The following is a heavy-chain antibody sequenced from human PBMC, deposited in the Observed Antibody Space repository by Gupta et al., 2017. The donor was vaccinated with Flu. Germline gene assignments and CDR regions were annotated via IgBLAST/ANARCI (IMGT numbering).Heavy chain of an antibody. CDR1: GGSISSNTYY. J-gene: IGHJ3*02. V-gene: IGHV4-39*01. D-gene: IGHD1-26*01. Sequence: QLQLQESGPGLVQPSETLSLTCTVSGGSISSNTYYWGWIRQPPGKGLEWIATIYYSGSSYFNPSLRSRVTISVDTSKNQFSLRLSSVTAADTAVYYCARQWGSYFGGWAFDIWGQGTLVTVSS. CDR3: ARQWGSYFGGWAFDI. CDR2: IYYSGSS.